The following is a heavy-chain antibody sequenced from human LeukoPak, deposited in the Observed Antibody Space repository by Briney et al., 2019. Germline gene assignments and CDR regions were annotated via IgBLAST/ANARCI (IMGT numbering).Heavy chain of an antibody. V-gene: IGHV3-74*01. CDR1: GNYW. Sequence: GGSLRLPCAASGNYWMHWVRQAPGKGLVWVTHINSDGSWASYADSVKGRFTISKDNAKNTVYLQMNNLRAEDTAVYYCVSFYEAYWGRGTLVTVSS. J-gene: IGHJ4*02. D-gene: IGHD2/OR15-2a*01. CDR3: VSFYEAY. CDR2: INSDGSWA.